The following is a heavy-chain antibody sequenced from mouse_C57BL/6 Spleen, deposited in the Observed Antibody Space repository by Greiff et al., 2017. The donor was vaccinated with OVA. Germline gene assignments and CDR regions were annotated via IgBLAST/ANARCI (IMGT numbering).Heavy chain of an antibody. CDR2: IYPGSGST. J-gene: IGHJ4*01. Sequence: VQLQQPGAELVKPGASVKMSCKASGYTFTSYWITWVKQRPGQGLEWIGDIYPGSGSTNYNEKFKSKATLTVDTSSSTAYMQLSSLTSEDSAVYYCARSPLYDNYAMDYWGQGTSVTVSS. V-gene: IGHV1-55*01. CDR1: GYTFTSYW. CDR3: ARSPLYDNYAMDY. D-gene: IGHD2-3*01.